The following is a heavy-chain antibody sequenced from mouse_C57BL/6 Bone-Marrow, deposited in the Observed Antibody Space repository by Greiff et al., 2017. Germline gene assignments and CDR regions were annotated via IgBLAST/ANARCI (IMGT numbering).Heavy chain of an antibody. CDR3: ARGGDYCYGPWLAY. Sequence: QVQLQQPGAELVMPGASVKLSCKASGYTFTSYWMTWVKQRPGQGLEWIGEIDPSDSYTNYNQKFKGKSTLTVETSSSTAYMQLSSLTSEDSAVYYCARGGDYCYGPWLAYWGQGTKVTGSA. CDR2: IDPSDSYT. J-gene: IGHJ3*01. V-gene: IGHV1-69*01. D-gene: IGHD1-1*01. CDR1: GYTFTSYW.